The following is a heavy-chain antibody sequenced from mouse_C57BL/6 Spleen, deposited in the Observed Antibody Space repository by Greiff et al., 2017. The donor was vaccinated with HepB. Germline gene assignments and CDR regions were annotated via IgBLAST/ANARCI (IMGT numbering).Heavy chain of an antibody. CDR2: IRSKSNNYAT. CDR3: VRQGTYDGYYGYFDY. CDR1: GFSFNTYA. D-gene: IGHD2-3*01. J-gene: IGHJ2*01. V-gene: IGHV10-1*01. Sequence: EVQLVESGGGLVQPKGSLKLSCAASGFSFNTYAMNWVRQAPGKGLEWVARIRSKSNNYATYYADSVKDRFTISSDDSESMLYLQMNNLKTEDTAMYYFVRQGTYDGYYGYFDYWGQGTTLTVSA.